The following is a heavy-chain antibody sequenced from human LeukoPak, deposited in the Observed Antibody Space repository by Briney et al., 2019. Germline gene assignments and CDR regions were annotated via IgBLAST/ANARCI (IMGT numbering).Heavy chain of an antibody. Sequence: ASVKVSCKASGYTFTSYDINWVRQATGQGLEWMGWMNPNSGNTGYAQKFQGRVTMTRNTSISTAYMELSSLRSEDTAVYYCARVRTLYYYDSSGYYSPFGYWGQGTLVTVSS. D-gene: IGHD3-22*01. J-gene: IGHJ4*02. CDR3: ARVRTLYYYDSSGYYSPFGY. CDR1: GYTFTSYD. V-gene: IGHV1-8*01. CDR2: MNPNSGNT.